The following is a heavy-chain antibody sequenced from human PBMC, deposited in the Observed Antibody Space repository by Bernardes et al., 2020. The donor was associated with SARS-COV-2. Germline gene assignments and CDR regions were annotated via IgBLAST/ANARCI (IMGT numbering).Heavy chain of an antibody. CDR2: IYYSGST. CDR3: ARDALGSITIFGVVTRHGMDV. Sequence: SETLSLTCTVSGGSISSGDYYWSWIRQPPGTGLEWIGYIYYSGSTYYNPSLKSRVTISVDTSKNQFSLKLSSVTAADTAVYYCARDALGSITIFGVVTRHGMDVWGQGTTVTVSS. D-gene: IGHD3-3*01. J-gene: IGHJ6*02. CDR1: GGSISSGDYY. V-gene: IGHV4-30-4*01.